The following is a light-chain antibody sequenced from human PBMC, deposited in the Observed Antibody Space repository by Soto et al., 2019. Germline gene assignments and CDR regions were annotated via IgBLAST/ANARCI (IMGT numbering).Light chain of an antibody. V-gene: IGLV1-47*02. J-gene: IGLJ2*01. CDR3: ASWDDSITGCV. CDR2: SSV. Sequence: QSVLTQPPSASGTPGQRVTISCSGSSSNIGSNYVHWYQQFPGMAPKLLIYSSVHRPSGVPGRLSGSKSGTSASLAISGLLSEEEATYYCASWDDSITGCVFGGGTKVTVL. CDR1: SSNIGSNY.